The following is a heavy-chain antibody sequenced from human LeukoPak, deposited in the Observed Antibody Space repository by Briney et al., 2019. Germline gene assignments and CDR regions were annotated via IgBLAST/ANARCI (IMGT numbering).Heavy chain of an antibody. CDR1: GGTFSSYA. V-gene: IGHV1-69*13. D-gene: IGHD3-3*01. CDR2: IIPIFGTA. CDR3: ARAGFGDFWSGPQRDDAFDI. Sequence: SVKVSCKASGGTFSSYAISWVRQAPGQGLEWMGGIIPIFGTANYAQKFQGRVTITADESTSTAYMELSSLRSEDTAVYYCARAGFGDFWSGPQRDDAFDIWGQGTMVTVSS. J-gene: IGHJ3*02.